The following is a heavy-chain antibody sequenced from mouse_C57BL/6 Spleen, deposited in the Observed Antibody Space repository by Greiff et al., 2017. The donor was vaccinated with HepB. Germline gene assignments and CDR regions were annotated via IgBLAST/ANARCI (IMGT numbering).Heavy chain of an antibody. CDR1: GYTFTDYN. CDR3: ARLEDYSNPFAY. D-gene: IGHD2-5*01. V-gene: IGHV1-18*01. Sequence: EVQLQQSGPELVKPGASVKIPCKASGYTFTDYNMDWVKQSHGKSLEWIGDINPNNGGTIYNQKFKGKATLTVDKSSSTPYMELRSLTSEDTAVYYCARLEDYSNPFAYWGQGTLVTVSA. J-gene: IGHJ3*01. CDR2: INPNNGGT.